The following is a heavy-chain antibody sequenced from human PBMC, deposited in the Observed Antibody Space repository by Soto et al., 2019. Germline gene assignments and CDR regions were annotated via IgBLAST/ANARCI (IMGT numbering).Heavy chain of an antibody. CDR1: GSAISSGDYY. D-gene: IGHD3-10*01. CDR3: ARGGEGAHAFDI. CDR2: IYYSGST. J-gene: IGHJ3*02. V-gene: IGHV4-30-4*01. Sequence: SETLSLTCTVSGSAISSGDYYWSWIRQPPGKGLEWIGYIYYSGSTYYNPSLKSRVTISVDTSKNQFSLKLSSVTAADTAVYYCARGGEGAHAFDIWGQGTMVTVAS.